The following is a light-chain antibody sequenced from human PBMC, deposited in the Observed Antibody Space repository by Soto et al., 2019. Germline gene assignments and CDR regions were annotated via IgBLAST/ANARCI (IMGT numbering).Light chain of an antibody. CDR2: EVS. CDR1: SSDVGGYNY. CDR3: SSYTSSSTLDKV. J-gene: IGLJ1*01. Sequence: QSALTQPASVSGSPGQSITISCTGTSSDVGGYNYVSWYQQHPGKAPKLMIYEVSNRPSGVSNRFSGSKSGNTASLTISGLQAEDEADYYCSSYTSSSTLDKVFGTGTKLTVL. V-gene: IGLV2-14*01.